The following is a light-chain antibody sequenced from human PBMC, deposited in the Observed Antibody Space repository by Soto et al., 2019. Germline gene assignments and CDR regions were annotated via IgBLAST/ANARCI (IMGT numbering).Light chain of an antibody. CDR1: NSDLGNYKY. CDR2: EVT. J-gene: IGLJ3*02. CDR3: SSYTTTITV. Sequence: QAVVTQPASVSGSPGQSVTIPCTGTNSDLGNYKYVSWYQQYPGKPPQLLIYEVTNRPLGVSNRFSGSKSGNTASLTISGLQAEDEADYYCSSYTTTITVFGGGTKVTVL. V-gene: IGLV2-14*01.